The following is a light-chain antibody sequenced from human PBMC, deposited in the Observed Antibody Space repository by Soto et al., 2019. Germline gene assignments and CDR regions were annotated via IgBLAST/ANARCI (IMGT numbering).Light chain of an antibody. CDR3: QQYNTYST. J-gene: IGKJ5*01. CDR2: VTS. CDR1: QGMSSY. V-gene: IGKV1-9*01. Sequence: IQLTQSPSSLSASVGDRVTLTCRASQGMSSYLAWYQQKPGKAPKLLIYVTSTLQTGVPSRFSGSRSGADFTLTISILQPDDFATYYCQQYNTYSTFGQGTRLEIK.